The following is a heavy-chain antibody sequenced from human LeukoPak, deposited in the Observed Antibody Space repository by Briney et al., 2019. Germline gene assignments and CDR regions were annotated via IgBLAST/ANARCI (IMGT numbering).Heavy chain of an antibody. CDR3: AKHFCTGLDCSLFDS. CDR2: ISNSGGST. J-gene: IGHJ4*02. CDR1: GFTFSSYV. V-gene: IGHV3-23*01. D-gene: IGHD2-8*02. Sequence: PGGSLRLSCAASGFTFSSYVMSWVRQAPGKGLEWVSSISNSGGSTYYADSVQGRFIISRDNSKNTVSLQLNSLRPEDTALYYCAKHFCTGLDCSLFDSWGQGTLVTVSS.